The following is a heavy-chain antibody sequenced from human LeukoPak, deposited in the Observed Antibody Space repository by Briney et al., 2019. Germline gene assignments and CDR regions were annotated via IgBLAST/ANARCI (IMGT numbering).Heavy chain of an antibody. CDR3: ARRSMTGTYYFDY. CDR2: ISYDGSNK. CDR1: GFTFSSYA. Sequence: GGSLRLSCAASGFTFSSYAMHWVRQAPGKGLEWVAVISYDGSNKYYADSVKGRFTISRDNSKNTLYLQVNSLRPEDTAVYYCARRSMTGTYYFDYWGQGTLVTVSS. J-gene: IGHJ4*02. D-gene: IGHD1-1*01. V-gene: IGHV3-30-3*01.